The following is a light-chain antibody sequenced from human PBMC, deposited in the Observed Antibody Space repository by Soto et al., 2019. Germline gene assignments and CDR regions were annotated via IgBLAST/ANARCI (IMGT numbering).Light chain of an antibody. J-gene: IGKJ4*01. CDR2: AAS. Sequence: DIQMTQSPSSLSASVGDRVTITCRASQGIRNSLAWYQQKPGKVPEVLIYAASTVQSGVPSRFSGSGSGTDFTLTISSLQPEDVATYYCQYYSNAPLTFGGGTKVDIK. CDR1: QGIRNS. V-gene: IGKV1-27*01. CDR3: QYYSNAPLT.